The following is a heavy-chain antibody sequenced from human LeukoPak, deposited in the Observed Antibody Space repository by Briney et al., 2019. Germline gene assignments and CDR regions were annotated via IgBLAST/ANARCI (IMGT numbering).Heavy chain of an antibody. CDR3: ARWEGSGSPSGAFDI. V-gene: IGHV4-59*08. CDR2: IYYSGST. D-gene: IGHD6-25*01. Sequence: SETLSLTCTVSGGSISSYYWSWIRQPPGKGLEWIGYIYYSGSTNYNPSLKSRVTISVDTSKNQFSLKLSSVTAADTAVYYCARWEGSGSPSGAFDIWGQGTMVTVSS. J-gene: IGHJ3*02. CDR1: GGSISSYY.